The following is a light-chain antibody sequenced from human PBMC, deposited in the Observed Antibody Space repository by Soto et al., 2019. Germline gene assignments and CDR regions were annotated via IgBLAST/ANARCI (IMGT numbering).Light chain of an antibody. CDR1: NSNIGSHT. V-gene: IGLV1-44*01. Sequence: QSVLTQPPSASGTPGQRVTISCSGSNSNIGSHTVNWYQQLPGTAPKLLIYYDNLRPSGVPDRISGSKSGTSASLAISGLQSDDEADYYCAAWDDSLNGRVFGTGTKVTVL. CDR2: YDN. J-gene: IGLJ1*01. CDR3: AAWDDSLNGRV.